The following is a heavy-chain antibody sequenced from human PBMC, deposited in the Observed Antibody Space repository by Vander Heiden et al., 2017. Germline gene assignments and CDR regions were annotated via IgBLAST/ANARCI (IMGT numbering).Heavy chain of an antibody. J-gene: IGHJ5*02. D-gene: IGHD6-13*01. CDR2: ISRSDGST. CDR1: GFSCSNYA. V-gene: IGHV3-23*01. CDR3: TRDSSPRFDP. Sequence: EVQLFESGGGLVQPGGSLRLSCADSGFSCSNYAMTWVRQAPGKGPEWGSAISRSDGSTYDADAVKGRFTISRDNSKNTLYLEMNRLRAEETAVYYCTRDSSPRFDPWGQGTMVTVSS.